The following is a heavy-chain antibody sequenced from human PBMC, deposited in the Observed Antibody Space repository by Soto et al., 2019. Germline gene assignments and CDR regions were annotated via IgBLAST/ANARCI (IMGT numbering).Heavy chain of an antibody. CDR3: ARHSSSWPFDY. D-gene: IGHD6-13*01. CDR1: GYTFTSYD. V-gene: IGHV1-8*01. J-gene: IGHJ4*02. Sequence: GATVKVSCKASGYTFTSYDINWVRQATGQGLEWMGWMNPNSGNTGYAQKFQGRVTITRNTSISTAYMELSSLRSEDTAVYYCARHSSSWPFDYWGQGTLVTVSS. CDR2: MNPNSGNT.